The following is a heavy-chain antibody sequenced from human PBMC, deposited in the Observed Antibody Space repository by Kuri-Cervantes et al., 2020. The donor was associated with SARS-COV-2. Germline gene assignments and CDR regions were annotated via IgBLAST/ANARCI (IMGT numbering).Heavy chain of an antibody. D-gene: IGHD6-19*01. J-gene: IGHJ4*02. CDR3: AGHHRDPVAGLYYFDY. CDR2: IYYSGST. Sequence: SETLSLTCTVYGGSISSRCYYWGWIRQPPGKGLEWVGSIYYSGSTDYNPSLKSRVTISVDTTKNQFSLMLSSVTAADTAVYYCAGHHRDPVAGLYYFDYWGQGTLVTVSS. V-gene: IGHV4-39*01. CDR1: GGSISSRCYY.